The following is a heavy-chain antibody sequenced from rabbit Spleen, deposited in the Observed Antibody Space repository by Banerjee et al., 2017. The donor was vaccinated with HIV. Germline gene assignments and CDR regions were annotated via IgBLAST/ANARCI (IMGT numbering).Heavy chain of an antibody. V-gene: IGHV1S40*01. CDR3: ARAIVPWLGLTRLDL. J-gene: IGHJ3*01. Sequence: VESGRGLVQPGASLTLTCKASGFSFSSGYYMSWVRQAPGKGLEWIGCIGAGSGSTYYANWAKGRFTISKTSSTTVTLQMTSLTAADTATYFCARAIVPWLGLTRLDLWGPGTLVTVS. D-gene: IGHD4-1*01. CDR2: IGAGSGST. CDR1: GFSFSSGYY.